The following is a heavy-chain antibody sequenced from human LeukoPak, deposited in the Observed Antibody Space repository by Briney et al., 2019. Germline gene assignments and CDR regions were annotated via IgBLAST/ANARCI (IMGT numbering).Heavy chain of an antibody. D-gene: IGHD6-19*01. CDR2: IYHSGST. CDR3: ARQGSSGWYPYYYYYYMDV. J-gene: IGHJ6*03. Sequence: SETLSLTCAVSGGSISSSNWWSWVRQPPGKGLEWIGEIYHSGSTNYNPSLKSRVTISVDTSKNQFSLKLSSVTAADTAVYYCARQGSSGWYPYYYYYYMDVWGKGTTVTISS. CDR1: GGSISSSNW. V-gene: IGHV4-4*02.